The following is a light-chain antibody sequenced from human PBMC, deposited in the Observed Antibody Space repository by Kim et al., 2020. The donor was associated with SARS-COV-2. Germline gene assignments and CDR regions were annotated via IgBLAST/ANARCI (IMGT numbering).Light chain of an antibody. V-gene: IGLV1-40*01. J-gene: IGLJ3*02. CDR2: GNS. Sequence: QRVPIPCTGSSSNIGSFYDVQWYQQLPGTAPKLLIFGNSNRPSGVPDRFSGSKSGTSASLAISGLQAEDEADYYCQSYDSSLSGWVFGGGTKLTVL. CDR3: QSYDSSLSGWV. CDR1: SSNIGSFYD.